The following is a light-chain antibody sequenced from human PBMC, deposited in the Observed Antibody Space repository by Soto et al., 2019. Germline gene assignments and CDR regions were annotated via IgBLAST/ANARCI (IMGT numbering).Light chain of an antibody. CDR2: GAS. V-gene: IGKV3-15*01. CDR3: QQYNSWPGT. J-gene: IGKJ1*01. CDR1: RSVSSN. Sequence: EIVMTQSPATLSVSPGERATLSCRASRSVSSNLAWYQQKPGQPPRLLIYGASSRATGFPARFSGNGSGTEFTLTISSLQSEDYAVYHGQQYNSWPGTFGQGTKVEIK.